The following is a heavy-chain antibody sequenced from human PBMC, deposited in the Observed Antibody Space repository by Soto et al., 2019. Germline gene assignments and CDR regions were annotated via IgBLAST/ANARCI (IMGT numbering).Heavy chain of an antibody. CDR3: AKGLRINIFCLFDQ. D-gene: IGHD3-3*02. CDR2: ISLNSGSI. J-gene: IGHJ4*02. Sequence: EVQLVESGGGLVQPGRSLRLSCAASGFTFDDYAMHWVRQAPGKGLEWVSGISLNSGSIGYADSVKGRFTISRDNAKNSLYLQMNSLRPEDTAFYYCAKGLRINIFCLFDQCGQGTLVTVSS. V-gene: IGHV3-9*01. CDR1: GFTFDDYA.